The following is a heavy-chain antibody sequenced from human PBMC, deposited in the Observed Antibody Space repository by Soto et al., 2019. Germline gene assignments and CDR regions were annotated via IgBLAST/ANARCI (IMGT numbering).Heavy chain of an antibody. CDR1: GFTYDDYA. CDR2: ISWNSGSI. CDR3: AKRSPSQYWLGPPNFDY. V-gene: IGHV3-9*01. J-gene: IGHJ4*02. Sequence: EVQLVESGGGLVQPGRSLRVSCAASGFTYDDYAMHWVRQGPGKGLERVSGISWNSGSIGYADSVKGRFTISRDNAKNSLYLQMNSLRAEDTALYYCAKRSPSQYWLGPPNFDYWGQGTLVTVSS. D-gene: IGHD2-8*02.